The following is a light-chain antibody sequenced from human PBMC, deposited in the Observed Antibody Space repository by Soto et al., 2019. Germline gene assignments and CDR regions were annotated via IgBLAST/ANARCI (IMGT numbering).Light chain of an antibody. CDR2: GAS. CDR3: QPYGSSPLLT. Sequence: EIVLTQSPGTLSLSPGERATLSCRASQSVSSNLAWYQQKPGQAPRLLIYGASTRATGIPDRFSGSGSGTDFTLTISRLEPEDFAVYFCQPYGSSPLLTFGGGTKVDI. V-gene: IGKV3-20*01. CDR1: QSVSSN. J-gene: IGKJ4*01.